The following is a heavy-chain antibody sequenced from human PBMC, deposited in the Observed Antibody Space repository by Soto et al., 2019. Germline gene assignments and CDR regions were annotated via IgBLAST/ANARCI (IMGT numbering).Heavy chain of an antibody. J-gene: IGHJ4*02. V-gene: IGHV3-9*01. Sequence: EVQLVESGGGLVQPGRSLRLSCAASGFTFDDYAMHWVRQAPGKGLEWVSGISWNSGSIGYAYSVKGRFTTSRDNAKNSLYLQMNSLRAEDTALYYCARANDYGDNFDYWGQGTLVTVGS. D-gene: IGHD4-17*01. CDR3: ARANDYGDNFDY. CDR1: GFTFDDYA. CDR2: ISWNSGSI.